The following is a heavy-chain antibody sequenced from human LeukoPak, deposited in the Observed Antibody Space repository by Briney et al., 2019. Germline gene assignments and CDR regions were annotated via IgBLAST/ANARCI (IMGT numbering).Heavy chain of an antibody. CDR3: ARGHRNYDFWSGYYYYYYYYMDV. V-gene: IGHV4-59*01. Sequence: SETLSLTCTVSGGSISSYYWSWIRQPPGKGLEWIGYICYSGSTNYNPSLKSRVTISVDTSKNQFSLKLSSVTAADTAVYYCARGHRNYDFWSGYYYYYYYYMDVWGKGTTVTVTS. CDR1: GGSISSYY. J-gene: IGHJ6*03. CDR2: ICYSGST. D-gene: IGHD3-3*01.